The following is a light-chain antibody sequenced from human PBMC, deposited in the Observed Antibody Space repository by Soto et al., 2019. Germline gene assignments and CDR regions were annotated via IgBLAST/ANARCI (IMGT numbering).Light chain of an antibody. V-gene: IGKV3-15*01. CDR3: KKYNTWPPMYT. Sequence: EIVMTQSPATLSVSPGERATLSCRASQSVSSNLAWYQQKPGQAPRLLIYGASTRATGIPARFSGSGSGTEFTLTISGLQFEDFAVYYCKKYNTWPPMYTLGQGTKLETK. CDR2: GAS. J-gene: IGKJ2*01. CDR1: QSVSSN.